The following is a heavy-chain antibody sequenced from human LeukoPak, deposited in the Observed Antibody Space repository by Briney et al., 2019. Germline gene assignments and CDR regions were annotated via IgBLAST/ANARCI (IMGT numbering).Heavy chain of an antibody. CDR1: GYTLTELS. CDR3: PTVYYGSGPGDY. Sequence: ASVKVSCKVSGYTLTELSMHWVRQAPGKGLEWMGGFDPEDGETIYAQKFQGRVTMTEDTSTDTAYMELSTLRSEDTAVYYCPTVYYGSGPGDYWGQGTLVTVSS. D-gene: IGHD3-10*01. CDR2: FDPEDGET. V-gene: IGHV1-24*01. J-gene: IGHJ4*02.